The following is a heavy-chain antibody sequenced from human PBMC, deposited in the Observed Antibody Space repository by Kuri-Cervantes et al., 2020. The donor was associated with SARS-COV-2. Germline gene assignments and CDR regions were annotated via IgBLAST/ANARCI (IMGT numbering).Heavy chain of an antibody. CDR2: FDPGDAER. Sequence: AAVKVSCKVFGYTLRKLSMHWVRQAPGKGLEWVGGFDPGDAERLYAQEFQGRVTLSADFSSNIAYIEVTNLGADDAAIYYCATGRLRFDSWGQGTLVTVSS. V-gene: IGHV1-24*01. CDR1: GYTLRKLS. J-gene: IGHJ5*01. CDR3: ATGRLRFDS.